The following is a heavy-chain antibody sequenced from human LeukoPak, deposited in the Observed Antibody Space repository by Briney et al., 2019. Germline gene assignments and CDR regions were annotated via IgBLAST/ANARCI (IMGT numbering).Heavy chain of an antibody. D-gene: IGHD1-1*01. CDR1: RFTFSSYG. J-gene: IGHJ4*02. CDR2: ISYDGSNK. Sequence: AGSLRLSCAASRFTFSSYGMHWVRQAPGKGLEWVALISYDGSNKYFADSVKGRFTVSRDNSKNILYLQMSSLRAEDTAVYYCARGGSRHPSPEDYWGRGTLVTVSS. CDR3: ARGGSRHPSPEDY. V-gene: IGHV3-30*03.